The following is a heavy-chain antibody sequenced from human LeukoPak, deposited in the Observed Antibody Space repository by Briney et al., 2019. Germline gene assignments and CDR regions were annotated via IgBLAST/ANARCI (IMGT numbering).Heavy chain of an antibody. CDR1: GGSINSYY. CDR3: ARLRYCSGGSCYGSFDY. J-gene: IGHJ4*02. Sequence: SETLSLTCTVSGGSINSYYWSWIRQPPGKGLEWIGYIYYSGSTEYNPSLKSRVTISVDTSKNQFSLKMSSVTAADTAVYYCARLRYCSGGSCYGSFDYWGQGTLVTVSS. V-gene: IGHV4-59*08. D-gene: IGHD2-15*01. CDR2: IYYSGST.